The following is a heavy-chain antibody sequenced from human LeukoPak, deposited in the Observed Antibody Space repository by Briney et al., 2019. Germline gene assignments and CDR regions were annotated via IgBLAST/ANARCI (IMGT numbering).Heavy chain of an antibody. CDR1: GGSVSSGRHY. CDR3: AREGLYGDYVWSLDY. D-gene: IGHD4-17*01. Sequence: SETLSLTCTVSGGSVSSGRHYWSWIRHPPGKGLEWNGYIYYRGSTNYNPSLKSRDALSVDTHKNPLSPKLRSVTLLDTALCYLAREGLYGDYVWSLDYWGQGTLVSVSS. J-gene: IGHJ4*02. V-gene: IGHV4-61*01. CDR2: IYYRGST.